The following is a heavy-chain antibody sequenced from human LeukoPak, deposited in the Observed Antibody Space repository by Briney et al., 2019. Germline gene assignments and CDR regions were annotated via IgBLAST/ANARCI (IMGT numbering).Heavy chain of an antibody. J-gene: IGHJ4*02. CDR3: ASWGTTHHYFDS. Sequence: SETLSLTCTVSGGSISSNSYYWGWIRQPPGKGLEWIGSIYYSGITYYNPSLKSRVTISVDTSKNQFSLKLSSVTAADTAVYYCASWGTTHHYFDSWGRGTLVTVSS. V-gene: IGHV4-39*01. CDR2: IYYSGIT. D-gene: IGHD1-7*01. CDR1: GGSISSNSYY.